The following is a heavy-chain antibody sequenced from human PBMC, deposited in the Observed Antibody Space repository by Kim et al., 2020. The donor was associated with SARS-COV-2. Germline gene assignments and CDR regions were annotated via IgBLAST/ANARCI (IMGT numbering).Heavy chain of an antibody. J-gene: IGHJ3*02. Sequence: SETLSLTCTVSGGSISSGGYYWSWIRQHPGKGLEWIGYIYYSGSTYYNPSLKSRVTISVDTSKNQFSLKLSSVTAADTAVYYCARDDYDILTGPLRAFDIWGQGTMVTVSS. V-gene: IGHV4-31*03. CDR3: ARDDYDILTGPLRAFDI. D-gene: IGHD3-9*01. CDR1: GGSISSGGYY. CDR2: IYYSGST.